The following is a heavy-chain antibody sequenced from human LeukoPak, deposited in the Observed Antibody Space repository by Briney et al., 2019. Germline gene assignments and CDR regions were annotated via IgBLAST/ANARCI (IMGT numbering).Heavy chain of an antibody. Sequence: PSETLSLTCAVYGGSFSDYYWSWIRQPPGKGLEWIGEINHSGSTNYNPSLTSRVTISVDTSKNQFSLRLSSVTAADTAVYYCARYYSSGGGTRDAFDIWGQGTMVTVSS. CDR3: ARYYSSGGGTRDAFDI. CDR2: INHSGST. V-gene: IGHV4-34*01. J-gene: IGHJ3*02. CDR1: GGSFSDYY. D-gene: IGHD6-19*01.